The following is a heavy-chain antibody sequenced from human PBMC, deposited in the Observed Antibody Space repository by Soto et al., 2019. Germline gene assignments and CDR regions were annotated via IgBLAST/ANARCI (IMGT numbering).Heavy chain of an antibody. CDR1: GFTFSSYA. CDR3: AKDSSDGSAPMDV. CDR2: ISGSGGST. Sequence: PGGSLRLSCAASGFTFSSYAMSWVRQAPGKGLEWVSAISGSGGSTYYADSVKGRFTISRDNSKNTLYLQMNSLRAEDAAVYYCAKDSSDGSAPMDVWGQGTTVTVSS. V-gene: IGHV3-23*01. J-gene: IGHJ6*02. D-gene: IGHD3-10*01.